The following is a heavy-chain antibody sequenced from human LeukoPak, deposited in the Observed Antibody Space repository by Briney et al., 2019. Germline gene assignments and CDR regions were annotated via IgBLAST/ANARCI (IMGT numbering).Heavy chain of an antibody. J-gene: IGHJ4*02. CDR2: ISYDGSNK. Sequence: GRSLRLSCAASGFTFSSYGMHWVRQAPGKGLEWVAVISYDGSNKYYADSVKGRFTISRDNSKNTLYLQMNSLRAEDTAVYYCAKDGNYYGSGSYYIVDWGQGTLVTVSS. V-gene: IGHV3-30*18. D-gene: IGHD3-10*01. CDR1: GFTFSSYG. CDR3: AKDGNYYGSGSYYIVD.